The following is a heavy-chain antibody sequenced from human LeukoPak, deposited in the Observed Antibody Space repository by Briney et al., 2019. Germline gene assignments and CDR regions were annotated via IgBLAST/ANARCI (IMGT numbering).Heavy chain of an antibody. CDR2: ISSEGSST. V-gene: IGHV3-74*03. D-gene: IGHD6-6*01. CDR3: ARDQRVTGRPDIDY. Sequence: GGPLRLSCTASGFTFRNHWMHWLRHTPGKGLVWVSRISSEGSSTTYADSGKGRFTISRDNAKNTLYMQMNNLRAEDTAMYYCARDQRVTGRPDIDYWGQGTLVIVSS. CDR1: GFTFRNHW. J-gene: IGHJ4*02.